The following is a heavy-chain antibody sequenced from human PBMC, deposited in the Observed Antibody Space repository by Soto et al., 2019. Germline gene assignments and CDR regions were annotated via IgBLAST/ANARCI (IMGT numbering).Heavy chain of an antibody. Sequence: PGGSLRLSCAASGFTFDDYAMHWVRQAPGKGLEWVSGISWNSGCIGYADSVKGRFTISRDNAKNSLYLQMNSLRAEDTALYYCAKDIIGAAAGKVAEYFQHWGQGTLVTVSS. CDR3: AKDIIGAAAGKVAEYFQH. CDR2: ISWNSGCI. D-gene: IGHD6-13*01. J-gene: IGHJ1*01. V-gene: IGHV3-9*01. CDR1: GFTFDDYA.